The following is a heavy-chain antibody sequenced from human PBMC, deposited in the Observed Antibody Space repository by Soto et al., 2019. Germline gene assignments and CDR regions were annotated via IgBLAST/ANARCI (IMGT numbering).Heavy chain of an antibody. J-gene: IGHJ5*02. D-gene: IGHD6-13*01. CDR3: AKDWGSSGWYNWFDP. CDR2: ISHDGGAT. V-gene: IGHV3-30*18. CDR1: GFTFSTSG. Sequence: QVQLVESGGGVVQSGRSLRLSCAASGFTFSTSGMHWIRQAPGKGLEWVAMISHDGGATYYVDSVKGRFTISRDTDKNTLHLQMDSLRPEDTATYYSAKDWGSSGWYNWFDPWGQGTLVTVSS.